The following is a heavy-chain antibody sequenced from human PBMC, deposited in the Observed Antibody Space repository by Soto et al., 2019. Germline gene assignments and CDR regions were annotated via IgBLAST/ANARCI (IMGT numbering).Heavy chain of an antibody. D-gene: IGHD2-8*01. J-gene: IGHJ4*02. V-gene: IGHV1-69*09. CDR1: GVSFNSYG. Sequence: QVQLQQSGAEVKRPGSSVKVSCKASGVSFNSYGFAWVRQAPGQGLEGLGKITPALHLTNYAKSLKGRVTITADTTTSTLYLELTSLTSKDTAVYYCALMKMARLDHWGQGTLVTVAS. CDR3: ALMKMARLDH. CDR2: ITPALHLT.